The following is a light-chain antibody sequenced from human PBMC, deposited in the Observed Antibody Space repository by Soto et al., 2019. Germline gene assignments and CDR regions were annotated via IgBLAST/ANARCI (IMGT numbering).Light chain of an antibody. V-gene: IGKV3-20*01. CDR3: QQYGSSLWT. CDR2: GAS. Sequence: EMVLTQSPGTLSLSPGERATLSCGASQSVSSSYLAWYQQKPGQAPRLLIYGASSRATGIPDRFSGSGSGTDFTLTISRLEPEDFAVYYCQQYGSSLWTVGQGTKVDIK. J-gene: IGKJ1*01. CDR1: QSVSSSY.